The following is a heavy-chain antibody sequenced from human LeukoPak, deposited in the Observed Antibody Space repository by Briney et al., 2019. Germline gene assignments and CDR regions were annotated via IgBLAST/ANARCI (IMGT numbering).Heavy chain of an antibody. D-gene: IGHD2-2*01. CDR3: AKDRPNYCSSTSCPLIFSQLVPLINYYYGMDV. V-gene: IGHV3-23*01. Sequence: PGGSLRLSCAASGFTFSSYAMSWVRQAPGKGLEWVSAISGSGGSTYYADSVKGRFTISRDNSKNTLYLQMNSLRAEDTAVYYCAKDRPNYCSSTSCPLIFSQLVPLINYYYGMDVWGQGTTVTVSS. CDR1: GFTFSSYA. J-gene: IGHJ6*02. CDR2: ISGSGGST.